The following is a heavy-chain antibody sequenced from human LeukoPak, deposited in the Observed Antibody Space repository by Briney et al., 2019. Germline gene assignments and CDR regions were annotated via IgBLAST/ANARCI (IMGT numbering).Heavy chain of an antibody. J-gene: IGHJ4*02. V-gene: IGHV3-23*01. CDR1: GFTFSIYA. CDR3: ARDRPNYYGSDGHYYRRDGDY. D-gene: IGHD3-22*01. CDR2: ITSRGEST. Sequence: GGSLRLSCAASGFTFSIYARSWVRQAPGKGLQWVSSITSRGESTWYVDSVKGRFTITRDNSENTLYLQMYSLRAEDTAVYYCARDRPNYYGSDGHYYRRDGDYWGRGTLVSVSS.